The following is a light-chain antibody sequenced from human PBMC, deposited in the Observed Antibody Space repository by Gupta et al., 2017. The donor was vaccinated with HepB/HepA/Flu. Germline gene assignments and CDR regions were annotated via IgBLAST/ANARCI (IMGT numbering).Light chain of an antibody. CDR1: QSVSSY. J-gene: IGKJ4*01. Sequence: ILLPQSPATLCLSPGERATLSCRASQSVSSYLAWYQQKPGQAPRLLIYDASNRATGIPARFSGSGSGTDFTLTISSLEPEDFAVYYCQQRSNWPLTFGGGTKVEIK. V-gene: IGKV3-11*01. CDR2: DAS. CDR3: QQRSNWPLT.